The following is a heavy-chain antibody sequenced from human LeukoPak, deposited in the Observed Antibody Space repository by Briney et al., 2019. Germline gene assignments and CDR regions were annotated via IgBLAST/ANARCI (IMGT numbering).Heavy chain of an antibody. Sequence: GGSLRLSCAASGFTFSSYSMNWVRQAPGKGLEWVSSISSSSSYIYYADSVKGRFTISRDNAKNSLYLQMNSLRAEDTAVYYCARDRGDDSSGYYPDYWGQGTLVTVSS. V-gene: IGHV3-21*01. CDR3: ARDRGDDSSGYYPDY. J-gene: IGHJ4*02. CDR1: GFTFSSYS. CDR2: ISSSSSYI. D-gene: IGHD3-22*01.